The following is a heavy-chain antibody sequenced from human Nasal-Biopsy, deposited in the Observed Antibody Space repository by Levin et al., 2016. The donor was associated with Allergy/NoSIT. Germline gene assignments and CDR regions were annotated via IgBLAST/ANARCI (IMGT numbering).Heavy chain of an antibody. CDR2: IKEDGSEE. CDR1: GFTFSSHW. Sequence: GGSLRLSCVASGFTFSSHWMSWVRQAPGRGPEWVAKIKEDGSEEYYVDSVKGRFTISRDNAKDSVYLQVNSLRAEDTAVYYCARDATFPTNYYFDSWGQGTLVTVSS. CDR3: ARDATFPTNYYFDS. D-gene: IGHD2-15*01. J-gene: IGHJ4*02. V-gene: IGHV3-7*01.